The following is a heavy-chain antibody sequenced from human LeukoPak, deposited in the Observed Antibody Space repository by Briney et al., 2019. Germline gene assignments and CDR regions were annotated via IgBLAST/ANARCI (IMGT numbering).Heavy chain of an antibody. V-gene: IGHV3-7*01. CDR2: VNRDASTM. J-gene: IGHJ4*02. Sequence: GGSLRLSRAASGFTFSTYWMGWVRQAPGMGLEWVANVNRDASTMHYVDSVKGRFTISRDNAKNSLSLQMNSLRAEDTALYYCARDNGESLDYWGQGTLVTVSS. CDR1: GFTFSTYW. CDR3: ARDNGESLDY. D-gene: IGHD2-8*01.